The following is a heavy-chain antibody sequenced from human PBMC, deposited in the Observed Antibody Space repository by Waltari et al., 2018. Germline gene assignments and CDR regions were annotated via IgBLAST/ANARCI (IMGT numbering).Heavy chain of an antibody. CDR1: GYTFTSYT. Sequence: QVHLVQSGAEVKKPGASVKVSCKDSGYTFTSYTISWVRQAPGQGLEWMGWITAYNGNTNYALKFQGRVTMTTDTSTSTAYMQLRSLISDDTAVYYCAREGYYGDYFDYWGQGTLVTVSS. CDR2: ITAYNGNT. D-gene: IGHD4-17*01. V-gene: IGHV1-18*04. J-gene: IGHJ4*02. CDR3: AREGYYGDYFDY.